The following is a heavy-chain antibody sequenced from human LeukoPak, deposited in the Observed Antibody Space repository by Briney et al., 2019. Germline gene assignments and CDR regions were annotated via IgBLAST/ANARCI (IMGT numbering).Heavy chain of an antibody. CDR2: INHSGST. Sequence: SETLSLTCAVYGGSFSGYYWSWIRQPPGKGLEWIGEINHSGSTNYNPSLKSRVTISVDTSKNQFSLKLSSVTTADTAVYYCARLKEGVGSSSSWYYFFAFDIWGQGTMVTVSS. D-gene: IGHD6-13*01. CDR1: GGSFSGYY. CDR3: ARLKEGVGSSSSWYYFFAFDI. J-gene: IGHJ3*02. V-gene: IGHV4-34*01.